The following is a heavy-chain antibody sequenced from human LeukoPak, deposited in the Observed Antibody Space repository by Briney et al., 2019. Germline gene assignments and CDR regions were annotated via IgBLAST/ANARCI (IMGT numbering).Heavy chain of an antibody. CDR2: MNPNSGNT. D-gene: IGHD4-17*01. V-gene: IGHV1-8*01. Sequence: ASVKVSXKASGYTFTSYDINWVRQATGQGLEWMGWMNPNSGNTGYAQKFQGRVTMTRNTSISTAYMELSSLRSEDTAVYYCATSYGDYATNDYWGQGTLVTVSS. CDR3: ATSYGDYATNDY. J-gene: IGHJ4*02. CDR1: GYTFTSYD.